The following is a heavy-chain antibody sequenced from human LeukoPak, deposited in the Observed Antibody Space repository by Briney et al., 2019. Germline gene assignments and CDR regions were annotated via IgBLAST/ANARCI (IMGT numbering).Heavy chain of an antibody. CDR3: ASSSRPDYYGSGRKCNWFDP. CDR1: GGSISSSSYY. V-gene: IGHV4-39*01. CDR2: IYYSGST. J-gene: IGHJ5*02. Sequence: PSETLSLTCIVSGGSISSSSYYWGWIRQPPGKGLEWIGSIYYSGSTYYNPSLKSRVTISVDTSKNQFSLKLSSVTAADTAVYYCASSSRPDYYGSGRKCNWFDPWGQGTLVTVSS. D-gene: IGHD3-10*01.